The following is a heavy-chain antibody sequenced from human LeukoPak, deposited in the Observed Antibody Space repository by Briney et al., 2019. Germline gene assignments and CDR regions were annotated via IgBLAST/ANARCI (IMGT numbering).Heavy chain of an antibody. V-gene: IGHV1-2*02. J-gene: IGHJ5*02. CDR3: ARDPAPLYCSSTSCYGQYNWFDP. Sequence: SVKVSCKASGGTFSSYAISWVRQAPGQGLEWMGWINPNSGGTNYAQKFQGRVTMTRDTSISTAYMELSRLRSDDTAVYYCARDPAPLYCSSTSCYGQYNWFDPWGQGTLVTVSS. D-gene: IGHD2-2*01. CDR1: GGTFSSYA. CDR2: INPNSGGT.